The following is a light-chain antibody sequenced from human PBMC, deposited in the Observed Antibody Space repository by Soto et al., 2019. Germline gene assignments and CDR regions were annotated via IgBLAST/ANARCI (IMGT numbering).Light chain of an antibody. CDR3: QQYDNFPPLT. J-gene: IGKJ4*01. Sequence: EIVMMQSPATLSVSPGERATLACRASQSISSRLAWYQQKPGQAPRLLIYAASTRATGIPARFSGSGSGTEFTLTNISLQSEDVAVYYCQQYDNFPPLTFGGGTKVEIK. CDR1: QSISSR. V-gene: IGKV3-15*01. CDR2: AAS.